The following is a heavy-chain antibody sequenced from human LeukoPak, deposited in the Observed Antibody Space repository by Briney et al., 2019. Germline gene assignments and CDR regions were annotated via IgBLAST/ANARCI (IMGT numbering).Heavy chain of an antibody. J-gene: IGHJ4*02. D-gene: IGHD3-16*02. CDR3: ASLRGGGLSDY. Sequence: SVTVSCKASGGTFSSYAISWVRPAPGQGLEWMGRIIPILGIANYAQKFQGRVTITADKSTSTAYMELSSLRSEDTAVYYCASLRGGGLSDYWGQGTQVTVSS. CDR2: IIPILGIA. V-gene: IGHV1-69*10. CDR1: GGTFSSYA.